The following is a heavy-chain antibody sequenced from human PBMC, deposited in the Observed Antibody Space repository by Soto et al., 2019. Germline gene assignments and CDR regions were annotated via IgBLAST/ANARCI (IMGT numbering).Heavy chain of an antibody. CDR3: ARGSMVRGVTAYYYYGMDV. CDR2: IYYSGST. V-gene: IGHV4-31*03. J-gene: IGHJ6*02. Sequence: PSETLSLTCTVSGGSISSGGYYWSWIRQHPGKGLEWIGYIYYSGSTYYNPSLKSRVTISVDTSKNQFSLKLSSVTAADTAVYYCARGSMVRGVTAYYYYGMDVWGQGTTVTVSS. D-gene: IGHD3-10*01. CDR1: GGSISSGGYY.